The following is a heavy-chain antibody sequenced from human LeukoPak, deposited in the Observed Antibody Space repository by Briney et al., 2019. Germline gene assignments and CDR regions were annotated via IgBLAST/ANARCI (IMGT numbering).Heavy chain of an antibody. Sequence: GGSLRLSCAASGFTFSSYAMSWVRQAPGKGLEWVSAISGSGGSTYYADSVKGRFTISRDNSKNTLCLQMNSLRAEDTAVYYCAKDPWGSWDYFDYWGQGTLVTVSS. J-gene: IGHJ4*02. CDR2: ISGSGGST. V-gene: IGHV3-23*01. CDR3: AKDPWGSWDYFDY. D-gene: IGHD3-16*01. CDR1: GFTFSSYA.